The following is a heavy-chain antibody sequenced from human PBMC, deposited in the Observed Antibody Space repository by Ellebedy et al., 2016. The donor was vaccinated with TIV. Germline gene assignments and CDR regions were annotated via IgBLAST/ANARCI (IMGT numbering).Heavy chain of an antibody. D-gene: IGHD5-24*01. CDR1: GGSISSYY. CDR2: IYYSGST. Sequence: MPSETLSLTCTVSGGSISSYYWSWIRQPPGKGLEWIGYIYYSGSTNYNPSLKSRVTISVDTSKNQFSLKLSSVTAADPAVYYCANARRDGYTYYYYGLDVWGQGTTVTVSS. J-gene: IGHJ6*02. V-gene: IGHV4-59*01. CDR3: ANARRDGYTYYYYGLDV.